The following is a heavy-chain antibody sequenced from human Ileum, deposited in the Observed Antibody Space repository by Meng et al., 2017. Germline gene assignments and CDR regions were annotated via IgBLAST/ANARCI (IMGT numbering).Heavy chain of an antibody. D-gene: IGHD7-27*01. CDR2: ASA. Sequence: LRGACPGLVRPYETHSLFCTVSGGSWISAAYSCDWVRQPAGDGLEWIGYASANYIPPPRSRVTLSLATSKSQFSMKLSSGTDAETAVYSCASDHWGSFDYWGQGILVTVSS. CDR1: GGSWISAAYS. V-gene: IGHV4-61*08. J-gene: IGHJ4*02. CDR3: ASDHWGSFDY.